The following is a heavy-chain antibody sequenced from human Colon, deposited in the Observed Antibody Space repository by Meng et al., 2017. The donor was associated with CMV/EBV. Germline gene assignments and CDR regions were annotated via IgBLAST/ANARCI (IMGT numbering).Heavy chain of an antibody. Sequence: QVQLGQAGAEGKKPPASVPISCTASGYSFTAYYIHWVRQAPGQGLEWMGVSHPTGGSRNYAQKFQGRVTMTRDTSTATEYMELSSLGFDDTAVYFCARALGDSYGRGFLDYWGQGTLVTVSS. D-gene: IGHD5-18*01. CDR1: GYSFTAYY. J-gene: IGHJ4*02. CDR3: ARALGDSYGRGFLDY. V-gene: IGHV1-46*01. CDR2: SHPTGGSR.